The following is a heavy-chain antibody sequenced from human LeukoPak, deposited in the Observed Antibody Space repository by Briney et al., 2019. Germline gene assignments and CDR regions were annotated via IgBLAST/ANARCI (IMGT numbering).Heavy chain of an antibody. CDR1: GFSISGYY. D-gene: IGHD6-13*01. J-gene: IGHJ1*01. V-gene: IGHV4-59*08. CDR3: ARHDGLGIAAAVGYLQD. CDR2: IYYSGST. Sequence: SETLSLTCTASGFSISGYYWSWIRQPPGKGLEWIGYIYYSGSTNYNPSLKSRVTISADTSNNQVSLKLSSETAAETAVYSCARHDGLGIAAAVGYLQDWGQGTLVTVSS.